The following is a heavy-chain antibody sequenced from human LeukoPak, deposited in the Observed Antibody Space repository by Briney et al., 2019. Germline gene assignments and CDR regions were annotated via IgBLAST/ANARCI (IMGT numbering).Heavy chain of an antibody. CDR1: GGSISSYY. CDR2: IYYSGST. D-gene: IGHD3-22*01. V-gene: IGHV4-39*01. CDR3: ARQREGRVVVRLYYFDY. Sequence: PSETLSLTCTVSGGSISSYYWGWIRQPPGKGLEWIGSIYYSGSTYYNPSLKSRVTISVDTSKNQFSLKLSSVTAADTAVYYCARQREGRVVVRLYYFDYWGQGTLVTVSS. J-gene: IGHJ4*02.